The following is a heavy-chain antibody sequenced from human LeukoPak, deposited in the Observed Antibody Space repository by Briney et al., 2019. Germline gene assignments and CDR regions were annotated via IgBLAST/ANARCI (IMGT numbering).Heavy chain of an antibody. D-gene: IGHD6-13*01. V-gene: IGHV4-34*01. J-gene: IGHJ4*02. CDR1: GGSFSGYY. CDR3: ARSSWVAAACTYYFDY. Sequence: PSETLSLTCAVYGGSFSGYYWSWIRQPPGKGLEWIGEINHSGSTNYNPSLKSRVTISVDTSKNQFSLKLSSVTAADTAVYYCARSSWVAAACTYYFDYWGQGTLVTVSS. CDR2: INHSGST.